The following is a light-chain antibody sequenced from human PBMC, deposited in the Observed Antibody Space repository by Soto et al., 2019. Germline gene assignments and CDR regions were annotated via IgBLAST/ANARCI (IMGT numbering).Light chain of an antibody. CDR3: SSYTDSSNYV. V-gene: IGLV2-14*01. CDR1: SSDIGVYNY. J-gene: IGLJ1*01. Sequence: QSVLTQPASVSGSPGQSITISCTGTSSDIGVYNYVSWYQQHPGKAPKLMICEVSNRPSGVSSRFSGSRSGNMASLTISGLQAEDEADYYCSSYTDSSNYVFGTGTKLTVL. CDR2: EVS.